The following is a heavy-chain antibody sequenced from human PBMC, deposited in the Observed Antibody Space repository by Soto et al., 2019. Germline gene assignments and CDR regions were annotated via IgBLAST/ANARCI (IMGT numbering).Heavy chain of an antibody. J-gene: IGHJ3*02. CDR1: GFTFSGKKY. CDR2: LYDTDGT. V-gene: IGHV3-53*01. D-gene: IGHD3-10*01. Sequence: GGSLRLSCEASGFTFSGKKYLTWVRQAPGKGPEWVSALYDTDGTFYADSVKGRFTISKDNSKNTFYLQMNSLRPDDTAVYYCATWLQRKHGFDIWGLGTMVTVSS. CDR3: ATWLQRKHGFDI.